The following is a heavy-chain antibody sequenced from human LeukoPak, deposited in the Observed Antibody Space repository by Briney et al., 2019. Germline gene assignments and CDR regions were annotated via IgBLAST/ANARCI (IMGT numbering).Heavy chain of an antibody. Sequence: GGSLRLSCAASGFTFSSYAMSWVRQAPGKGLEWVSAISGSGGSTYYADSVKGRFTISRDNSKNTLYLQMNSLRAEDTAVHYCAKAGGYPISPAWGTKLFDYWGQGTLVTVSS. V-gene: IGHV3-23*01. D-gene: IGHD1-14*01. CDR2: ISGSGGST. CDR3: AKAGGYPISPAWGTKLFDY. J-gene: IGHJ4*02. CDR1: GFTFSSYA.